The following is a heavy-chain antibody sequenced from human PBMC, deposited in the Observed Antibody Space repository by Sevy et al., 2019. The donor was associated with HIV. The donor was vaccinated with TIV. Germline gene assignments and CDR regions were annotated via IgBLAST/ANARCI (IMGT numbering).Heavy chain of an antibody. D-gene: IGHD1-26*01. CDR2: IKQDAGQK. V-gene: IGHV3-7*01. CDR1: GFTFIKYW. CDR3: ARDDGKYYIHY. J-gene: IGHJ4*02. Sequence: GALRLSCGASGFTFIKYWMGWVRQAPGKGLEWVANIKQDAGQKYYVDSVKGRFTISRDNAKNSLYLQMNSLRAEDTAVYFCARDDGKYYIHYWVQGTLVTVSS.